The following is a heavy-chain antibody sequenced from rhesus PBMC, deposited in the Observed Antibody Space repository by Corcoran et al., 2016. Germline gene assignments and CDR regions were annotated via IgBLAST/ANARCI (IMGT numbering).Heavy chain of an antibody. Sequence: QVQLQESGPGLVKPSETLSLTCAVSGGSISDDYYWGWIRQPPGKGLEWIGYIYGSGGGTNYNPSLKNRVTISIDTSKNQFSLKLSSVIAADTAVYYCARVPGYFDYWGQGVLVTVSS. CDR3: ARVPGYFDY. V-gene: IGHV4-106*01. CDR2: IYGSGGGT. J-gene: IGHJ4*01. CDR1: GGSISDDYY.